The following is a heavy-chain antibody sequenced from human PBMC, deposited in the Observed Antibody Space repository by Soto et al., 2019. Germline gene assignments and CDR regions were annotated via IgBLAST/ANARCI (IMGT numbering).Heavy chain of an antibody. CDR1: GGSISSGGYY. CDR2: IYYSGST. CDR3: ARAIIVRGVNPDWFDP. Sequence: QVQLQESDPGLVKPSQTLSLTCTVSGGSISSGGYYWSWIRQHPGKGLEWIGYIYYSGSTYYNPSLKSRVTISVDTSKNQFSLKLSSVTAADTAVYYCARAIIVRGVNPDWFDPWGQGTLVTVSS. D-gene: IGHD3-10*01. J-gene: IGHJ5*02. V-gene: IGHV4-31*03.